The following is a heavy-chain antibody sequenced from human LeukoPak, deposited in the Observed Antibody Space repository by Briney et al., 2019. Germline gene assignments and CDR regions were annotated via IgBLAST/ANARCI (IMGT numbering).Heavy chain of an antibody. CDR3: AKGYYYDSSGYLDY. J-gene: IGHJ4*02. D-gene: IGHD3-22*01. V-gene: IGHV3-9*01. CDR1: GFTFDDYA. CDR2: ISWNSGSI. Sequence: PPGGSLRLSCAASGFTFDDYAMHWVRQAPGKGLEWISGISWNSGSIGYADSVKGRFTISRDNAKNSLYLQMNSLRAEDTALYYCAKGYYYDSSGYLDYWGQGTLVTVSS.